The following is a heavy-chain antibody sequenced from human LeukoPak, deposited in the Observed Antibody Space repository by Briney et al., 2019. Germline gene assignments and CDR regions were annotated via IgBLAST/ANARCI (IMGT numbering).Heavy chain of an antibody. D-gene: IGHD6-13*01. CDR3: ARCIAAAGTGGYYYYYGMDV. V-gene: IGHV1-69*04. CDR1: GGTFSSYA. CDR2: IIPILGIA. J-gene: IGHJ6*02. Sequence: SVTVSCKASGGTFSSYAISWVRQAPGQGLEWMGRIIPILGIANYAQKFQGRVTITADKSTSTAYMELSSLRSEDTAVYYCARCIAAAGTGGYYYYYGMDVWGQGTTVTVSS.